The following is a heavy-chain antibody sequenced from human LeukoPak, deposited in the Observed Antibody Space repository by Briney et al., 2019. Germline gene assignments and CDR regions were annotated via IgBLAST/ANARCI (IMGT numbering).Heavy chain of an antibody. CDR3: ARDKVRAKGYSSSSHYYYYYMDV. V-gene: IGHV1-69*06. Sequence: VASVKVSCKASGGTFSSYAISWVRQAPGQGLEWMGGIIPIFGTANYAQKVQGRVTITADKATSTAYMELSSLRSEDTAVSYCARDKVRAKGYSSSSHYYYYYMDVWGKGTTVTVSS. CDR1: GGTFSSYA. J-gene: IGHJ6*03. D-gene: IGHD6-6*01. CDR2: IIPIFGTA.